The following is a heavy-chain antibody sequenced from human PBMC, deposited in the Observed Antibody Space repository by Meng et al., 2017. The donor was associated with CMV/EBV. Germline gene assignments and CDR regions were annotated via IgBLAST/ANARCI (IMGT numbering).Heavy chain of an antibody. J-gene: IGHJ6*02. Sequence: LSCAVHGWSSIGYFCSWFRQPPGKGLVWIGEINHRGRTNYNPSLKSRVTISVDTSKNQSSLKLSSVTAVDTAVYYCARVGAPIVVVPACRNGYSNYPVCAYYGRDVWGQGTTVTVSS. D-gene: IGHD2-2*01. V-gene: IGHV4-34*01. CDR2: INHRGRT. CDR1: GWSSIGYF. CDR3: ARVGAPIVVVPACRNGYSNYPVCAYYGRDV.